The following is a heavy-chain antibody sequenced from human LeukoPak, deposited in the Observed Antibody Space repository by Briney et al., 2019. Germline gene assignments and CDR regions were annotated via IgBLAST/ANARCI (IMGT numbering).Heavy chain of an antibody. CDR2: VIPVLSTA. Sequence: ASVKVSCKASGDTLSRYAISWVRQAPGQGLEWMGGVIPVLSTANYAQKFQHRVTITADESTSTTYMELSSLKSEDTAVYYCATTGGDIYYYHMDVWGKGTTVTISS. CDR1: GDTLSRYA. V-gene: IGHV1-69*13. CDR3: ATTGGDIYYYHMDV. D-gene: IGHD3-16*01. J-gene: IGHJ6*03.